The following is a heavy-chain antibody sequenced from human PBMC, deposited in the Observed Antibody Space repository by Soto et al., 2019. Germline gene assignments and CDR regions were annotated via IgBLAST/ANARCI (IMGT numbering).Heavy chain of an antibody. CDR3: AKGLARATGYMDV. J-gene: IGHJ6*03. V-gene: IGHV3-9*01. CDR2: ISWNSGSI. CDR1: GFTFDDYA. Sequence: PGGSLRLSYAASGFTFDDYAMHWVRQAPGKGLEWVSGISWNSGSIGYADSVKGRFTISRDNAKNSLYLQMNSLRAEDTALYYCAKGLARATGYMDVWGKGTTVTVSS. D-gene: IGHD1-1*01.